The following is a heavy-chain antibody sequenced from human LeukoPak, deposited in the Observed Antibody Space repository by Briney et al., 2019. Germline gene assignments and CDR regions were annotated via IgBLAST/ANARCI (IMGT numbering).Heavy chain of an antibody. D-gene: IGHD1-26*01. CDR2: ISSSSSYI. Sequence: GGSLRLSCAASGFTFSSYSMNWVRQAPGKGLEWVSSISSSSSYIYYADSVNGRFTISRDNAKNSLYLQMNSLRAEDTAVYYCARSRRGWELLSYWGQGTLVTVSS. CDR3: ARSRRGWELLSY. CDR1: GFTFSSYS. V-gene: IGHV3-21*01. J-gene: IGHJ4*02.